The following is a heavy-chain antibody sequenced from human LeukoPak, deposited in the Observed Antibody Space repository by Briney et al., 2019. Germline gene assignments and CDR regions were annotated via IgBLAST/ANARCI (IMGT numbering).Heavy chain of an antibody. Sequence: ASVKVSCKVSGYTLTELSMHWVRQAPGKGLEWMGGFDPEDGETSYAQKFQGRDTMTGDTSTGTAYMELSSLRSEDTAVYYCATVVPYSDFWSGYDPFDPWGQGTLVTVSS. CDR1: GYTLTELS. J-gene: IGHJ5*02. D-gene: IGHD3-3*01. V-gene: IGHV1-24*01. CDR2: FDPEDGET. CDR3: ATVVPYSDFWSGYDPFDP.